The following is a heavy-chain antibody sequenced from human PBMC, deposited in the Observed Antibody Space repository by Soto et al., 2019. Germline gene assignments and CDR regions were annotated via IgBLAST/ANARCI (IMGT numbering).Heavy chain of an antibody. D-gene: IGHD3-16*02. CDR1: GYTFTGYY. CDR2: INPNSGGT. Sequence: ASVKVSCKASGYTFTGYYMHWVRQAPGQGLEWMGWINPNSGGTNYAQKFQGWVTMTRDTSISTAYMELSRLRSDDTAVYYCARSLRGYYYYYMDVWGKGTTVTVSS. V-gene: IGHV1-2*04. CDR3: ARSLRGYYYYYMDV. J-gene: IGHJ6*03.